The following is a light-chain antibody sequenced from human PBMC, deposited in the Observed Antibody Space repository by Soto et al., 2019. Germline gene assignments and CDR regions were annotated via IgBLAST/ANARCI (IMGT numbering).Light chain of an antibody. CDR1: QSISNW. CDR2: DVS. Sequence: DIQMTQSPSTLSASVGDRVTITCRTSQSISNWLAWYQQKLGKAPELLIYDVSNLESGVPSRFSGSGSGTEFTLTISSLQLDDFATYYCQQYNTYMLTFGGGTKVDIK. J-gene: IGKJ4*01. CDR3: QQYNTYMLT. V-gene: IGKV1-5*01.